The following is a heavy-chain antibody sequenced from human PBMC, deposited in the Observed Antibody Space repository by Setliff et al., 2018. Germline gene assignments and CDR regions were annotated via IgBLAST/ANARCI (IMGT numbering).Heavy chain of an antibody. CDR2: INHSGST. D-gene: IGHD5-18*01. CDR1: GGSFSGYY. CDR3: ARETTAWGYVDTAMVTFIDQ. J-gene: IGHJ4*02. V-gene: IGHV4-34*01. Sequence: SETLSLTCAVYGGSFSGYYWSWIRQPPGKGLEWIGEINHSGSTNYNPSLKSRVTISVDTSKNQFSLKLSSVTAADTAVYYCARETTAWGYVDTAMVTFIDQWGQGTLVTVSS.